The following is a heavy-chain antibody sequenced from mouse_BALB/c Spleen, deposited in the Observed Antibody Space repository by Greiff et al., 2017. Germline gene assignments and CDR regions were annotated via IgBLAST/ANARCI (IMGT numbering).Heavy chain of an antibody. J-gene: IGHJ4*01. D-gene: IGHD1-1*01. CDR2: INPSNGGT. Sequence: QVQLQQSGAELVKPGASVKLSCKASGYTFTSYYMYWVKQRPGHGLEWIGEINPSNGGTNFNEKFKSKATLTVDKSSSTAYMQLSSLTSEDSAVYYSTRDYYGYYYAMDYWGQGTSVTVSS. CDR1: GYTFTSYY. CDR3: TRDYYGYYYAMDY. V-gene: IGHV1S81*02.